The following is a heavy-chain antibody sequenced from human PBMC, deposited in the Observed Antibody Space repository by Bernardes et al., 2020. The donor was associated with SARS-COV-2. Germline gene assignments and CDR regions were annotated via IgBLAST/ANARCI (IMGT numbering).Heavy chain of an antibody. Sequence: SLRISCAGSGFDFSDYWMTWVRQAPGKGLEWVANIKRDGSETYYVDSVKGRFTISRDNAKNLVFLQMNSLRAEDTAVFYCARSAGMDVWGQGTMVTVSS. V-gene: IGHV3-7*03. CDR1: GFDFSDYW. J-gene: IGHJ6*02. CDR2: IKRDGSET. CDR3: ARSAGMDV.